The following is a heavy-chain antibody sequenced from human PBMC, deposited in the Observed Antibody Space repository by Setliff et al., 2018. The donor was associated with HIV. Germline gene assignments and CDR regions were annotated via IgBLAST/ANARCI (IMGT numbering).Heavy chain of an antibody. CDR2: IKQDGSEK. J-gene: IGHJ4*02. Sequence: PGGSLRLSWAASGFTVTTYWMSWVRQAPGKGLEWVANIKQDGSEKYYLDSVKGRFTISRDNAKNSLYLQMNSLRAEDTAVYYCVRHQDRGGAIDYWGQGTLVTVSS. V-gene: IGHV3-7*01. CDR1: GFTVTTYW. D-gene: IGHD3-16*01. CDR3: VRHQDRGGAIDY.